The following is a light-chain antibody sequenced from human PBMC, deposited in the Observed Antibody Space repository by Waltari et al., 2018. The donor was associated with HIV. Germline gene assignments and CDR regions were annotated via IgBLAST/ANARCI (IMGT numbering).Light chain of an antibody. V-gene: IGKV3-11*01. CDR1: QSISTY. J-gene: IGKJ2*01. CDR3: QQRSTWPYI. Sequence: EIVLTQSPATLSLSPGERATLSCRASQSISTYLVWYQHKVGQPPRLLIYDASNRVTGTPARFSGSGSGTDFTLTISSLEPEDFALYYCQQRSTWPYIFGQGTNLEIK. CDR2: DAS.